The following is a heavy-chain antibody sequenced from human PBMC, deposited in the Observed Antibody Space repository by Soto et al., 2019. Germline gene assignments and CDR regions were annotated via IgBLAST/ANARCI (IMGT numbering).Heavy chain of an antibody. CDR3: ARGDSGGPLGYCAS. D-gene: IGHD2-15*01. V-gene: IGHV3-30-3*01. CDR2: ISFDGTNK. Sequence: QVQLVESGGGVVQPGRSLRLSCAVSGFSFNSFAMHWVRQAPGKGLEWVAVISFDGTNKYYADSVKGRFTISRDNSRNTLALQMNSLRPDDTAVYHCARGDSGGPLGYCASWGQGTLVTVSS. CDR1: GFSFNSFA. J-gene: IGHJ4*02.